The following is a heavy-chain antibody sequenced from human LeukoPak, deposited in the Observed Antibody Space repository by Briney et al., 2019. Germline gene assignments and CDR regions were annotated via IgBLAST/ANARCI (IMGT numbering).Heavy chain of an antibody. V-gene: IGHV4-39*07. CDR3: ARGVLDCGGDCYSGYYFDY. D-gene: IGHD2-21*02. Sequence: SETLSLTCTVSGGSIGSSSYYWGWIRQPPGKGLEWIGSIYYSGSTYYNPSLKSRVTISVDTSKNQFSLKLSSVTAADTAVYYCARGVLDCGGDCYSGYYFDYWGQGTLVTVSS. CDR2: IYYSGST. CDR1: GGSIGSSSYY. J-gene: IGHJ4*02.